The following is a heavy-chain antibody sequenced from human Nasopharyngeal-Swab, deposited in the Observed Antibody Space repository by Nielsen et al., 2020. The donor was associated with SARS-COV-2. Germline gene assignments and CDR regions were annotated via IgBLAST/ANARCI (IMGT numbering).Heavy chain of an antibody. D-gene: IGHD3-16*01. J-gene: IGHJ3*02. CDR2: TYYRSKWYN. CDR3: ARRQMGAHAFDI. CDR1: GDSVSINNAA. V-gene: IGHV6-1*01. Sequence: SHTLSLTCAISGDSVSINNAAWNWIRQSPTRGLEWLGRTYYRSKWYNEYAASVKSRVTINPDTSKNQISLQVNSMTAEDTAVYYCARRQMGAHAFDIWGQGTMVTVSS.